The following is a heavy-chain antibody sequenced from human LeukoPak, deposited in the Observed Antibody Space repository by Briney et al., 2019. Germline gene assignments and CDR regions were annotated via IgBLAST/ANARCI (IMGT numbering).Heavy chain of an antibody. Sequence: SETLSLTCTVSGGSMNNYYWSWVRQPPGKALEWIGYIYYSGSTKYNPSLKSRVTISVDTSKKQFSLNLTSVTAADTATYYCARHDGSGWFYFDFWGQGALVIVSS. CDR2: IYYSGST. CDR3: ARHDGSGWFYFDF. CDR1: GGSMNNYY. J-gene: IGHJ4*02. V-gene: IGHV4-59*08. D-gene: IGHD6-19*01.